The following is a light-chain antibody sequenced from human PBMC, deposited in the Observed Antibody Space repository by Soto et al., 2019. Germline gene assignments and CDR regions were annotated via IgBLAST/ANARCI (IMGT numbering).Light chain of an antibody. CDR2: DVS. J-gene: IGLJ2*01. CDR3: SSSTSSSTPVV. V-gene: IGLV2-14*01. Sequence: QSALTQPASVSGSPGQSITISCTGTSSDVGGYNCVSWYQQHPGKAPKLMIYDVSNRPSGVSNRFSGSKSGNTASLTISGLQAEDXADYYCSSSTSSSTPVVFGGGTKVTVL. CDR1: SSDVGGYNC.